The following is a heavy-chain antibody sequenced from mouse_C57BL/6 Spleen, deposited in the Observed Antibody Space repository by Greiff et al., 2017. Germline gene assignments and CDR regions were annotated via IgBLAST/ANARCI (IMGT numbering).Heavy chain of an antibody. Sequence: EVQLVESGGGLVKPGGSLKLSCAASGFTFSSYAMSWVRQTPEKRLEWVATISDGGSYTYYPDNVKGRFTISRDNAKNNLYLQMSHLKSEDTAMYYCARDFDYYWYFDVWGTGTTVTVSS. CDR2: ISDGGSYT. J-gene: IGHJ1*03. V-gene: IGHV5-4*01. CDR1: GFTFSSYA. D-gene: IGHD2-4*01. CDR3: ARDFDYYWYFDV.